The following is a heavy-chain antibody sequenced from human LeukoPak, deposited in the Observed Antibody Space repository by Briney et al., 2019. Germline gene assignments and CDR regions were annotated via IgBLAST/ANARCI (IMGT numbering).Heavy chain of an antibody. CDR2: ISGSGGST. V-gene: IGHV3-23*01. Sequence: GGSLRLPCAASGFTFSSYAMSWVRQAPGKGLEWVSAISGSGGSTYYADSVKGRFTISRDNSKNTLYLQMNSLRAEDTAVYYCAKGVRFSGGVNNWFDPWGQGTLVTVSS. CDR1: GFTFSSYA. J-gene: IGHJ5*02. CDR3: AKGVRFSGGVNNWFDP. D-gene: IGHD3-16*01.